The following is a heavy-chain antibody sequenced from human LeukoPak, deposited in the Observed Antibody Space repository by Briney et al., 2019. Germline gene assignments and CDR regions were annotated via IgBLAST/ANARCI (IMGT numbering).Heavy chain of an antibody. CDR1: GFTFSDFW. D-gene: IGHD2-2*01. J-gene: IGHJ5*02. V-gene: IGHV3-7*01. CDR3: ARAHVPNL. Sequence: PGGSLRLSCAASGFTFSDFWMSWVRQAPGKGLEWVANIGQDGSQSYYVDSVKGRLTISRDNAKKSLYLQLNSLRAEDTAVYYCARAHVPNLWGQGTLVTVSS. CDR2: IGQDGSQS.